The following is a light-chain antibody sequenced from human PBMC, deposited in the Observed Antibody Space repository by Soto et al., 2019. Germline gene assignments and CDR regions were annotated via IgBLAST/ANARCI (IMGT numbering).Light chain of an antibody. V-gene: IGKV3-20*01. J-gene: IGKJ1*01. CDR2: GAS. Sequence: IVLTQAPGPLSLSPGERATLSCRASQSVSRYLTWYQQKPGQGPRVIIYGASSRATGIPDRFSGSGSGTDFTLTISSLQPEDFATYYCQQSYSTPRTLGQGTKVDIK. CDR3: QQSYSTPRT. CDR1: QSVSRY.